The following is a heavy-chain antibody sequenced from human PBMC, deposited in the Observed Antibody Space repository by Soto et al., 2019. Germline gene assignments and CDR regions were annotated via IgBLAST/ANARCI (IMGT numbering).Heavy chain of an antibody. V-gene: IGHV4-39*01. J-gene: IGHJ4*02. D-gene: IGHD2-21*02. CDR2: IYYSGST. CDR3: TRHIIGDLPAFFSFDY. Sequence: QLQLQESGPGLVKPSETLSLTCTVSGGSISSSSYYWGWIRQPPGKGLEWIGSIYYSGSTYYNPSLTSTVTTSVDTSNHQFCLKLSSVTAAYTAVYYCTRHIIGDLPAFFSFDYWGQGTLVTVSS. CDR1: GGSISSSSYY.